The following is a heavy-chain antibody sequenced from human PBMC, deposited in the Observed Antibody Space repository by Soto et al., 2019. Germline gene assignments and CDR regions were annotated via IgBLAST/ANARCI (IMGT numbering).Heavy chain of an antibody. J-gene: IGHJ5*02. D-gene: IGHD3-22*01. CDR1: GGSISSGGYY. Sequence: PSETLSLTCTVSGGSISSGGYYWSWIRQHPGKGLEWIGYIYYSGSTYYNPSLKSRVTISVDTSKNQFSLKLSSVTAADTAVYYCAKLSYHDSSGYYFYWFDPWGQGALVTVSS. V-gene: IGHV4-31*03. CDR3: AKLSYHDSSGYYFYWFDP. CDR2: IYYSGST.